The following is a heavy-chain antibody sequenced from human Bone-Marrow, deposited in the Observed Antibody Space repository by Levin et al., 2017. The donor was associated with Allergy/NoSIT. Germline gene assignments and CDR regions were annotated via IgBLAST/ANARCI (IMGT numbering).Heavy chain of an antibody. D-gene: IGHD3-3*01. V-gene: IGHV3-21*01. CDR1: GFTFSSYS. J-gene: IGHJ5*02. CDR3: ARDWSAVLPAEDWFDP. Sequence: GGSLRLSCAASGFTFSSYSMNWVRQAPGKGLEWVSSISSSSSYIYYADSVKGRFTISRDNAKNSLYLQMNSLRAEDTAVYYCARDWSAVLPAEDWFDPLGQGTLVTVSS. CDR2: ISSSSSYI.